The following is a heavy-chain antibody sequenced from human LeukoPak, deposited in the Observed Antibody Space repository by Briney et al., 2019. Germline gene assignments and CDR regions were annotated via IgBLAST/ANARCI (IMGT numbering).Heavy chain of an antibody. J-gene: IGHJ4*02. CDR2: IYHSGST. D-gene: IGHD1-26*01. CDR3: ARHPKVGATRHIDY. V-gene: IGHV4-30-2*01. CDR1: GGSISSGGYY. Sequence: SQTLSLTCTVSGGSISSGGYYWSWIRQPPGKGLEWIGYIYHSGSTYYNPSPKSRVTISVDRSKNQFSLKLSSVTAADTAVYYCARHPKVGATRHIDYWGQGTLVTVSS.